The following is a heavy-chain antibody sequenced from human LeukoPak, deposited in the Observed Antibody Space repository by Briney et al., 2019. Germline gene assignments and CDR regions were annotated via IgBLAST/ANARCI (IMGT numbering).Heavy chain of an antibody. CDR2: INYSGSN. J-gene: IGHJ5*01. CDR1: GGSISSHF. CDR3: ARDGYSGSSLFDS. V-gene: IGHV4-59*11. Sequence: SETLSVTCSVSGGSISSHFWSWIRKPPGKGLEWIGYINYSGSNNYYPSLKSRVTITVDTSNNQLSPLLRSVTAAATAVHYCARDGYSGSSLFDSWGQGTLVTVSS. D-gene: IGHD1-26*01.